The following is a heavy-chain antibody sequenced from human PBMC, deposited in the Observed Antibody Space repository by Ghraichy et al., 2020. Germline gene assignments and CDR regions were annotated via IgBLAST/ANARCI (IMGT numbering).Heavy chain of an antibody. J-gene: IGHJ6*02. CDR1: GYTFINYG. Sequence: ASVKVSCKASGYTFINYGISWVRQAPGQGLEWMSWNSAYTGAINYAQNFQGRVTMTTDTSTSTVYMQLRSLTSDDSAVYYCARGGLSVADGRDVWGQGTTVTVSS. CDR3: ARGGLSVADGRDV. D-gene: IGHD3-10*01. V-gene: IGHV1-18*01. CDR2: NSAYTGAI.